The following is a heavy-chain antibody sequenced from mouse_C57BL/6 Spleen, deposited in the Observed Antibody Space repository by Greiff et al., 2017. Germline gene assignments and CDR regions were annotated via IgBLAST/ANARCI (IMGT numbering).Heavy chain of an antibody. J-gene: IGHJ4*01. Sequence: QVQLQQPGAELVKPGASVKLSCKASGYTFTSYWMHWVKQRPGQGLEWIGMIHPNSGSTNYNEKFKSKATLTVDKSSSTAYMQLSSLTSEDSAVYYCARSKYYGSNYAMDYWGQGTSVTVSS. V-gene: IGHV1-64*01. CDR1: GYTFTSYW. CDR2: IHPNSGST. CDR3: ARSKYYGSNYAMDY. D-gene: IGHD1-1*01.